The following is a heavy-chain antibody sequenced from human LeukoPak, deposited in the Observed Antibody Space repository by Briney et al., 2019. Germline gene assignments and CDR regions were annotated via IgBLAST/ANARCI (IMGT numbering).Heavy chain of an antibody. Sequence: KPGGSLRLSCATSGFTFSSSTFGSYNMNWVRQAPGKGLEWVSSISSTGTYIYYTDSVKGRFTISRDIANSLLYLQMNSLRADDTAVYYCARDLDYSTGFDYWGQGTLVTVAS. D-gene: IGHD4-11*01. V-gene: IGHV3-21*01. CDR1: GFTFSSSTFGSYN. J-gene: IGHJ4*02. CDR2: ISSTGTYI. CDR3: ARDLDYSTGFDY.